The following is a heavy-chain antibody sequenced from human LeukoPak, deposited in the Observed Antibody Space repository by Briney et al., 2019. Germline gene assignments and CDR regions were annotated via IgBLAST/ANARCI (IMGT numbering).Heavy chain of an antibody. Sequence: PTGGSLRLSCAASGFTFSSYALSWVRQAPGKGLEWVAVIWYDGSNKFYADSVKGRFTISRDNSKNTLYLQMNSLRAEDTAVYYCARAFDYYDSSGSPPDYWGQGTLVTVSS. CDR2: IWYDGSNK. J-gene: IGHJ4*02. CDR1: GFTFSSYA. D-gene: IGHD3-22*01. V-gene: IGHV3-33*08. CDR3: ARAFDYYDSSGSPPDY.